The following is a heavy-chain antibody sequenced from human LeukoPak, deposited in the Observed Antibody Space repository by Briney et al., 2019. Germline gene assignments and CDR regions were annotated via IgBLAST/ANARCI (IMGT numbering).Heavy chain of an antibody. J-gene: IGHJ4*02. D-gene: IGHD2-21*02. Sequence: SETLSLTCTVSGGSFSGYYWSWIRQPAGKGLEWIGRIYTSGSTNYNPSLKSRVTISVDTSKNHFSLKLSSVTAADTAVYYAARVSSTGICDYWGQGTLVTVSS. CDR3: ARVSSTGICDY. CDR2: IYTSGST. V-gene: IGHV4-4*07. CDR1: GGSFSGYY.